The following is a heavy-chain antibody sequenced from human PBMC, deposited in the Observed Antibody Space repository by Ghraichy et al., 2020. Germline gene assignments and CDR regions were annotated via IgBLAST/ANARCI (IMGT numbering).Heavy chain of an antibody. CDR3: ARDHIMVRTSPYSGTNELWFDP. CDR1: GFTFSSYW. CDR2: IKQDGSEK. D-gene: IGHD1-26*01. V-gene: IGHV3-7*01. Sequence: GGSLRLSCAASGFTFSSYWMSWVRQAPGKGLEWVANIKQDGSEKYYVDSVKGRFTISRDNAKNSLYLQMNSLRAEDTAVYYCARDHIMVRTSPYSGTNELWFDPWGQGTLVTVSS. J-gene: IGHJ5*02.